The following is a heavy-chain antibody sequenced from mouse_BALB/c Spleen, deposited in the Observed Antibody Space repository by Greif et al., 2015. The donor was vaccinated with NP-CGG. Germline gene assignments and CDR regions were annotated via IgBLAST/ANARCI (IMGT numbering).Heavy chain of an antibody. D-gene: IGHD1-1*01. V-gene: IGHV1S132*01. CDR2: IFPGTGTT. J-gene: IGHJ4*01. Sequence: QVQLQQSGAELVKPGASVKLSCKTSGYTFTSYWIQWVKQRPGQGLGWIGEIFPGTGTTYYNEKLKGKATLTIDTSSSTANMHLCCNATENATVYFSASNCLMLRSSYHARDYSGQGASVTGAS. CDR3: ASNCLMLRSSYHARDY. CDR1: GYTFTSYW.